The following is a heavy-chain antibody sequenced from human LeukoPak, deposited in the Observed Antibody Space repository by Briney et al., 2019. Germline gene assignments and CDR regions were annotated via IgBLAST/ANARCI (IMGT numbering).Heavy chain of an antibody. CDR2: IYGGGST. V-gene: IGHV3-53*01. D-gene: IGHD6-19*01. CDR1: GFTVSSNY. Sequence: GGSLRLSCAASGFTVSSNYMGWVRQAPGKGVEWVAVIYGGGSTNYGDSVKGRFTISRDNSKNTLYLQMNSLRTEDTAVYYCARVASDSSGWYHFDYWGQGTLVTVSS. J-gene: IGHJ4*02. CDR3: ARVASDSSGWYHFDY.